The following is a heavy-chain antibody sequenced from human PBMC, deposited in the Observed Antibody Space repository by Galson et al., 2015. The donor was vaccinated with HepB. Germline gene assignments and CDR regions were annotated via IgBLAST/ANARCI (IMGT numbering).Heavy chain of an antibody. CDR3: ARDQLDSSGPDFDY. CDR1: GFTFSSYW. V-gene: IGHV3-7*03. Sequence: SLRLSCAASGFTFSSYWMTWVRQAPGKGLEWVANINHDGSQKYYLDSVKGRFTISRDNAENSLFLQMNSLGTEDTAVYYCARDQLDSSGPDFDYWGQGTLVTVSS. D-gene: IGHD3-22*01. CDR2: INHDGSQK. J-gene: IGHJ4*02.